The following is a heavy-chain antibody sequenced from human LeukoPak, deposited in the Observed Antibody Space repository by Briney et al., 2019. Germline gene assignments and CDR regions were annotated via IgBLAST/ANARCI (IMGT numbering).Heavy chain of an antibody. CDR2: ISGSGGST. CDR3: AKSYCGSTSGPFDY. J-gene: IGHJ4*02. Sequence: GGSLTLSCAATGFTFSSYGMSWVRQAPGKGLEWVSAISGSGGSTYYADSVRGRLTISRDNSKTTLYLQMNSLRAEDTAVYYCAKSYCGSTSGPFDYWGQGTLVTVSS. V-gene: IGHV3-23*01. D-gene: IGHD2-2*01. CDR1: GFTFSSYG.